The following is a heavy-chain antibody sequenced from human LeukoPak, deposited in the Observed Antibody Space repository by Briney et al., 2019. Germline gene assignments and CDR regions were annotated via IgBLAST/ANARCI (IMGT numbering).Heavy chain of an antibody. CDR3: ARDRGPFDSSGYPDY. V-gene: IGHV3-74*01. D-gene: IGHD3-22*01. Sequence: PGGSLRLSCAASGFTLSSYWMHWVRQAPGKGLVWVSCINGDGSSTEYADSVKGRFTISRDNAKNTLYLQVNSLRAEDTAVYYCARDRGPFDSSGYPDYWGQGTLVTVSS. CDR1: GFTLSSYW. CDR2: INGDGSST. J-gene: IGHJ4*02.